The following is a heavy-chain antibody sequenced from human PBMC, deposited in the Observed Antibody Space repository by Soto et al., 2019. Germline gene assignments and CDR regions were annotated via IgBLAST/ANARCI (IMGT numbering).Heavy chain of an antibody. J-gene: IGHJ6*02. Sequence: GGSLRLSCAASGFTFDDYAMHWVRQAPGKGLEWVSGISRNSGSIGYADSVKGRFTISRDNAKNSLYLQMNSLRAEDTALYYCAKDLGYCSSTSCYYYYYGMDVWGQGTTVTVSS. CDR1: GFTFDDYA. D-gene: IGHD2-2*01. CDR2: ISRNSGSI. CDR3: AKDLGYCSSTSCYYYYYGMDV. V-gene: IGHV3-9*01.